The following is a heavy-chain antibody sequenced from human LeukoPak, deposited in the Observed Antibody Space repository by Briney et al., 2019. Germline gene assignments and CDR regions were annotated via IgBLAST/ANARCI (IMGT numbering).Heavy chain of an antibody. CDR2: ISGSGGST. CDR3: AKVMGALMIVVGMDV. CDR1: GFTFSSYA. Sequence: GGSLRLSCAASGFTFSSYAMGWVRQAPGKGLEWVSAISGSGGSTYYADSVKGRFTISRDNSKNTLYLQMNSLRAEDTAVYYCAKVMGALMIVVGMDVWGQGTTVTVSS. V-gene: IGHV3-23*01. J-gene: IGHJ6*02. D-gene: IGHD3-22*01.